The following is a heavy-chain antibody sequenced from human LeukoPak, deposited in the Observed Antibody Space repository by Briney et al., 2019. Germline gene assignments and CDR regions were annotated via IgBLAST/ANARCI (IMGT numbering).Heavy chain of an antibody. J-gene: IGHJ5*02. CDR2: INHSGST. D-gene: IGHD6-13*01. CDR1: GGSFSGYY. CDR3: ASGGSSSWYRWFDP. Sequence: SETLSLTCAVYGGSFSGYYWSWIRQPPGKGLEWIGEINHSGSTNYNPSLKSRVTISVDTSKNQFSLKLSSVTATDTAVYYCASGGSSSWYRWFDPWGQGTLATVSS. V-gene: IGHV4-34*01.